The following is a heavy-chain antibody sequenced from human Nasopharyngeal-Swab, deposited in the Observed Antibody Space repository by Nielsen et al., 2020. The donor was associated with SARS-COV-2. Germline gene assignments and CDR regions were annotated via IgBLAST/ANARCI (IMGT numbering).Heavy chain of an antibody. D-gene: IGHD3-3*01. CDR3: SRAPYDFWTGWGGRYFDN. V-gene: IGHV4-30-4*01. Sequence: VRQPAEKGLEWIGCIYYSGSTYYNPYLKRRPTILVDMAKNQFSLELSSVSAADTAVYFCSRAPYDFWTGWGGRYFDNWGQGILVTVSS. J-gene: IGHJ4*02. CDR2: IYYSGST.